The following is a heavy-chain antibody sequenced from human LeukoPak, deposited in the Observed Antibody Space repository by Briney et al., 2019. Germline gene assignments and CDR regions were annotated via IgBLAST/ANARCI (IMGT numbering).Heavy chain of an antibody. CDR3: ARDCNSTTCYDY. CDR2: ISYDGSNK. J-gene: IGHJ4*02. V-gene: IGHV3-30*03. CDR1: GFTFSSYG. Sequence: GGSLRLSCAASGFTFSSYGMHWVRQAPGKGLEWVAVISYDGSNKYYADSVKGRFTISRDNSKNTLYLQMNSLRAEDTAVYYCARDCNSTTCYDYWGRGTLVTVSS. D-gene: IGHD2-2*01.